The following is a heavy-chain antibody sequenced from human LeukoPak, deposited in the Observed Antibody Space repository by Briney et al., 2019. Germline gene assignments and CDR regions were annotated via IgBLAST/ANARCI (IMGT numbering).Heavy chain of an antibody. CDR1: GGSFSGYY. V-gene: IGHV4-34*01. D-gene: IGHD6-19*01. CDR3: ARSLGWLVREYYFDY. J-gene: IGHJ4*02. Sequence: SETLSLTCAVYGGSFSGYYWSWIRQPPGKGLEWIGEINHSGSTNYNPSLKSRVTISVDTSKNQFSLKLSSVTAADTAVYYCARSLGWLVREYYFDYWGQGTLVTVSS. CDR2: INHSGST.